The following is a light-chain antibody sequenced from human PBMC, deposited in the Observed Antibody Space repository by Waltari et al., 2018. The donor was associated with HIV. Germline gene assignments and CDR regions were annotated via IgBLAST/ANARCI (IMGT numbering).Light chain of an antibody. V-gene: IGLV1-44*01. CDR2: MNN. Sequence: QAVLTQPPSASGTPGQTVVIYCSGNHPKIGNKYVTWYQVLTGSAPRLLIHMNNYPPSGVPDLFSRSRAGTSASRAIHALQSEDAADYYCATWDDSLYGMFGGGTKVTV. J-gene: IGLJ3*02. CDR1: HPKIGNKY. CDR3: ATWDDSLYGM.